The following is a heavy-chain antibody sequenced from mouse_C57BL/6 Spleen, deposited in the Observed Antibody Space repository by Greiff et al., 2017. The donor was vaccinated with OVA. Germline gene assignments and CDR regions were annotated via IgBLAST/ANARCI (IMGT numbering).Heavy chain of an antibody. V-gene: IGHV1-26*01. CDR1: GYTFTDYY. D-gene: IGHD3-2*02. CDR2: INPNNGGT. J-gene: IGHJ2*01. Sequence: VQLQQSGPELVKPGASVKISCKASGYTFTDYYMNWVKQSHGKSLEWIGDINPNNGGTSYNQKFKGKATLTVDKSSSTAYMELRSLTSEDSAVYYCAILRDYWGQGTTLTVSS. CDR3: AILRDY.